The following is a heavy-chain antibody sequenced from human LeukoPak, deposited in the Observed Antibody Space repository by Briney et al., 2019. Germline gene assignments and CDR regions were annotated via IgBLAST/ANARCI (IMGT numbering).Heavy chain of an antibody. CDR3: AREGTSGWHGGDH. CDR2: ISAYNGNT. CDR1: GYSFTSYA. J-gene: IGHJ4*02. Sequence: ASVRVSCKAAGYSFTSYAIGWVRQAPGQGLEWMGWISAYNGNTIYAQKLQGRVTLTTDTSTSTAYVELRSLRSDDTAVYYCAREGTSGWHGGDHWGQGTLVTVSS. V-gene: IGHV1-18*01. D-gene: IGHD6-19*01.